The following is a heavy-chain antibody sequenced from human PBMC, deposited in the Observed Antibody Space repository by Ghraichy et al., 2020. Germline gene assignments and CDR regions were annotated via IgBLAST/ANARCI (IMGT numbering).Heavy chain of an antibody. CDR2: FDPEDGET. CDR1: GYTLTELS. D-gene: IGHD3-22*01. V-gene: IGHV1-24*01. J-gene: IGHJ4*02. CDR3: ATLFGDTMIVVVDY. Sequence: ASVKVSCKVSGYTLTELSMHWVRQAPGKGLEWMGGFDPEDGETIYAQKFQGRVTMTEDTSTDTAYMELSSLRSEDTAVYYCATLFGDTMIVVVDYWGQGTLVTVSS.